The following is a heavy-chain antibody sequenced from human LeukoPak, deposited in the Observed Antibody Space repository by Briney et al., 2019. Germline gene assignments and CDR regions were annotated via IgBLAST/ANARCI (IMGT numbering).Heavy chain of an antibody. V-gene: IGHV4-39*07. CDR2: IFYSRST. CDR3: ARVSEVGSSWVFYYYMDV. D-gene: IGHD6-13*01. CDR1: SGSISTSNYY. J-gene: IGHJ6*03. Sequence: SETLSLTCTVSSGSISTSNYYWGWVRQPPGKALEWIGNIFYSRSTYYSPSLKSRVTISLDTSRNQFSLKLNSVTAADTAVYYCARVSEVGSSWVFYYYMDVWGKGTTVTISS.